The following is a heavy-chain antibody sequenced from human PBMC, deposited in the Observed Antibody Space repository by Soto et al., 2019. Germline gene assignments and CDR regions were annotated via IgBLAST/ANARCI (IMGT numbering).Heavy chain of an antibody. J-gene: IGHJ4*02. V-gene: IGHV1-69*13. D-gene: IGHD3-10*01. Sequence: SVKVSCKASGGTFRNHVFNWVRQAPGQGLEWMGGIIPIIGTPNYAQKFQARVTITADASTNSVYLDVSSLRSQDTAVYYCARDLEFRDGNISHLDYWGQGTLVTVSS. CDR3: ARDLEFRDGNISHLDY. CDR2: IIPIIGTP. CDR1: GGTFRNHV.